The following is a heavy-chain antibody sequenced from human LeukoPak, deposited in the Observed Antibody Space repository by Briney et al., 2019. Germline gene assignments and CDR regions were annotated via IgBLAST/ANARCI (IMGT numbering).Heavy chain of an antibody. CDR3: ARVASGRNWFDP. Sequence: SVKVSCKASGGTFSSYGISWVRQAPGQGLEWMGGIIPIFGTANYAQKFQGRVTITTDESTSTAYMELSSLRSEDTAVYYCARVASGRNWFDPWGQGTLVTVSS. CDR2: IIPIFGTA. CDR1: GGTFSSYG. V-gene: IGHV1-69*05. J-gene: IGHJ5*02.